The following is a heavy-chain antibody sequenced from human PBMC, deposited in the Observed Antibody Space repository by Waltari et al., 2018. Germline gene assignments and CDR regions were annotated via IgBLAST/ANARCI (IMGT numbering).Heavy chain of an antibody. J-gene: IGHJ6*02. CDR1: GDTFRSYA. CDR3: ARGGDATQTNYYYYGLDV. CDR2: IIPILGLT. V-gene: IGHV1-69*09. Sequence: QVRLLQSGAEVKKPGSSVKVSCQASGDTFRSYALHWLRQAPGQGLEWMGRIIPILGLTNYAQKFQGRVTITADKSTTTAYMELSSLRSEDTAVYYCARGGDATQTNYYYYGLDVWGQGTTVTVS. D-gene: IGHD2-15*01.